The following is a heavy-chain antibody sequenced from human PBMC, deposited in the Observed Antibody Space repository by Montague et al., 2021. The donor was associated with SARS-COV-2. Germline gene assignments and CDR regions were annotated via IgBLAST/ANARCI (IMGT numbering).Heavy chain of an antibody. CDR1: GDSMSSDRYY. CDR3: ARQGLGFCNGGSCFSTFAF. J-gene: IGHJ4*01. V-gene: IGHV4-39*01. CDR2: IFSAGDT. D-gene: IGHD2-15*01. Sequence: SETLSLTCSVSGDSMSSDRYYWGWIRQPPRKGLEWITCIFSAGDTYYNPSLKSRVTISLDTSKNQFSLNLDSVTAADTAVYYCARQGLGFCNGGSCFSTFAFWGHGVLVTVSS.